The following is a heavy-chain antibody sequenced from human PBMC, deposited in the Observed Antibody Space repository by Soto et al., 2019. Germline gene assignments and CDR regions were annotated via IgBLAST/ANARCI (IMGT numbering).Heavy chain of an antibody. J-gene: IGHJ4*02. CDR1: GGTFSSYA. Sequence: QVQLVQSGAEVKKPGSSEKVSCKASGGTFSSYAISWVRQAPGQGLEWMGGIIPIFGTANYAQKFQGRVTITADESTSTAYMELSSLRSEDTAVYYCARVYYYDSSGYPYYFDYWGQGTLVTVSS. CDR2: IIPIFGTA. V-gene: IGHV1-69*01. D-gene: IGHD3-22*01. CDR3: ARVYYYDSSGYPYYFDY.